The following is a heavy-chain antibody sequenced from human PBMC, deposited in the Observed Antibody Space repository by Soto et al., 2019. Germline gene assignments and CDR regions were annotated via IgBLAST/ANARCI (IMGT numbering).Heavy chain of an antibody. J-gene: IGHJ5*02. V-gene: IGHV3-9*01. CDR1: GFTFDDYA. CDR3: ASDCSGGSCYSGRDWFDP. D-gene: IGHD2-15*01. CDR2: ISWNSGSI. Sequence: GGSLRLSCAASGFTFDDYAMHWVRQAPGKGLEWVSGISWNSGSIGYADSVKGRFTISRDNAKNSLYLQMKSLRAEDTALYYCASDCSGGSCYSGRDWFDPWGQGTLVTVSS.